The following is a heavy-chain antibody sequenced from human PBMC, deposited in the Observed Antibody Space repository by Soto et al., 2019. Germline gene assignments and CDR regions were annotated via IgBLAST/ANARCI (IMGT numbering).Heavy chain of an antibody. CDR3: ARAYGDGYNYVPFDY. J-gene: IGHJ4*02. D-gene: IGHD5-12*01. Sequence: GGSLRLSCAASGFTFSSCEMNWVRQAPGKGLEWVSYISSSGSTIYYADSVKGRLTISRDNAKNSLYLQMNSLRAEDTAVYYCARAYGDGYNYVPFDYWGQGTLVTVSS. V-gene: IGHV3-48*03. CDR2: ISSSGSTI. CDR1: GFTFSSCE.